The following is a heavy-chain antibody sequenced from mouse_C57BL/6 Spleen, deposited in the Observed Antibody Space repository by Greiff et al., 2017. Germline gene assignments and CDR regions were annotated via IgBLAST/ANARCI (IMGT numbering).Heavy chain of an antibody. CDR3: AYDLGSSLISNAMNY. D-gene: IGHD1-1*01. V-gene: IGHV1-9*01. CDR2: ILPGSGST. J-gene: IGHJ4*01. CDR1: GYTFTGYW. Sequence: VQLQQSGAELMKPGASVKLSCKATGYTFTGYWIEWVKQRPGHGLEWIGEILPGSGSTNYNEKFKGKATFTADTSSNTAYMQLSSLTTLHSAIYYCAYDLGSSLISNAMNYWGQGTSVPVSS.